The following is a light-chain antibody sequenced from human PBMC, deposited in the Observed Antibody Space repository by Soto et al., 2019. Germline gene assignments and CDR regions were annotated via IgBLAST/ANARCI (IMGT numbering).Light chain of an antibody. CDR1: QGLANIDGNTY. CDR3: MQGGGGGCCGLILHAGYS. J-gene: IGKJ2*03. V-gene: IGKV2D-30*01. Sequence: DAVVTHSPLSLPVTLGQPASISCRSSQGLANIDGNTYFHRFRQRPGQSPWRLIYEVSNWDSVVTERFSGGGSGSDCTLKIGRVEAEDVGAFFCMQGGGGGCCGLILHAGYS. CDR2: EVS.